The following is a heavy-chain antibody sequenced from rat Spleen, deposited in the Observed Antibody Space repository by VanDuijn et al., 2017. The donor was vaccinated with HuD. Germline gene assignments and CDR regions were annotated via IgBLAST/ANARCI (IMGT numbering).Heavy chain of an antibody. D-gene: IGHD5-1*01. CDR3: TTDRLGADYFDY. CDR1: GFTFSNYG. V-gene: IGHV5S13*01. J-gene: IGHJ2*01. Sequence: EVQLVESGGGLVQPGRSLKLSCAASGFTFSNYGMAWVRQTPTKGLEWVASISPGGGNTYYRDSVKGRFTFSRDNAENTVYLQMNSLRSEDTATYYCTTDRLGADYFDYWGQGVMVTVSS. CDR2: ISPGGGNT.